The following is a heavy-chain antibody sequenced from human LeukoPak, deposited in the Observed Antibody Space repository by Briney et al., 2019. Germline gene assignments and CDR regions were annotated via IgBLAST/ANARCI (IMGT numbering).Heavy chain of an antibody. D-gene: IGHD3-10*01. CDR1: GGSISSRSYY. CDR3: ARDLNYYGSGSYSYYFDY. J-gene: IGHJ4*02. Sequence: PSETLSLTCTVSGGSISSRSYYWGWIRQPPGKGLEWIGSIYYSGSTYYNPSLKSRVTISVDTSKNQFSLKLSSVTAADTAVYYCARDLNYYGSGSYSYYFDYWGQGTLVTVSS. CDR2: IYYSGST. V-gene: IGHV4-39*07.